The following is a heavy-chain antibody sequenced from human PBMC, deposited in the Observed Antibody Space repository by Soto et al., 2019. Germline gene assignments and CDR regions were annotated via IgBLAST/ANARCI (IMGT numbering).Heavy chain of an antibody. J-gene: IGHJ1*01. CDR1: GYTFTSYA. D-gene: IGHD6-19*01. V-gene: IGHV1-3*01. CDR2: INAGNGNT. CDR3: ARTPAVAVIFFFQH. Sequence: GASVKVSCKASGYTFTSYAMHWVRQAPGQRLEWMGWINAGNGNTKYSQKFRGRVTITRDTSASTAYMELSSLRSEDTAVYYCARTPAVAVIFFFQHWGQGTLVTVSS.